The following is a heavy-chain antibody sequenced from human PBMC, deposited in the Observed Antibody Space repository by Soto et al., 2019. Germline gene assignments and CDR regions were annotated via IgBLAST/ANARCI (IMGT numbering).Heavy chain of an antibody. Sequence: QVQLVQSGAEVKKPGASVKVSCKASGYTFTSYGISWVRQAPGQGLEWRGWISAYNGNTNYAQKLQGTVTMTTDTSTSTAYMELRSLRSDDTAVYYCARQLELHHGGYYYYGMDVWGQGTPVTVSS. D-gene: IGHD1-1*01. CDR1: GYTFTSYG. CDR3: ARQLELHHGGYYYYGMDV. J-gene: IGHJ6*02. V-gene: IGHV1-18*01. CDR2: ISAYNGNT.